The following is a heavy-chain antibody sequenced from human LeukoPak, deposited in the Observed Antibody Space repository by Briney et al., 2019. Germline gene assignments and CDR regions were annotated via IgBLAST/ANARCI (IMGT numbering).Heavy chain of an antibody. J-gene: IGHJ4*02. CDR3: AGQTMVRGVRDY. V-gene: IGHV4-30-2*01. Sequence: TLSLTCAVSGGSISSGGYSWSWIRQPPGKGLEWIGYIYHSGSTYYNPSLKSRVTISVDRSKNQFSLKLSSVTAADTAVYYCAGQTMVRGVRDYWGQGTLVTVSS. CDR1: GGSISSGGYS. CDR2: IYHSGST. D-gene: IGHD3-10*01.